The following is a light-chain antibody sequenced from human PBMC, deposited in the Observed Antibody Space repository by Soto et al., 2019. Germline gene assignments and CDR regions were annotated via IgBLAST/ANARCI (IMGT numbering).Light chain of an antibody. CDR2: AVT. CDR1: SSDVGRYNF. Sequence: QSVLTQPASVSGSPGQSITISCTGTSSDVGRYNFVSWYQRHPGKAPQLMIYAVTNRPSGVSNRFSGSKSGNTASLTISGLQAEDEADCYCSSYTNSTTQVFGTGTKVTVL. J-gene: IGLJ1*01. CDR3: SSYTNSTTQV. V-gene: IGLV2-14*01.